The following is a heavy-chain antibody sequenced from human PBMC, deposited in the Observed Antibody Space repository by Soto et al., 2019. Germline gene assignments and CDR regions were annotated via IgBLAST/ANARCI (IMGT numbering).Heavy chain of an antibody. CDR1: GFTFSRQA. CDR3: ATGFIGLCTGGNCTLDS. Sequence: QVQLVESGGGVVQPERSLRLSCAASGFTFSRQAMHWVRQAPGRGLEWVAVIWYHGVDDYYADSVKGRFTISRDNSKNTVSLQMNSLRGEATAVYYCATGFIGLCTGGNCTLDSWGQGSLVTVSS. CDR2: IWYHGVDD. J-gene: IGHJ4*02. D-gene: IGHD2-15*01. V-gene: IGHV3-33*01.